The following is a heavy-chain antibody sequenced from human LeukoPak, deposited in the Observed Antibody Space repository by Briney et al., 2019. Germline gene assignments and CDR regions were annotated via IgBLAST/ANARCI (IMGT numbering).Heavy chain of an antibody. CDR1: GFTFSSYS. CDR2: ISSSSSYI. V-gene: IGHV3-21*01. D-gene: IGHD1-26*01. CDR3: ARDFGHWELNGGYYFDY. J-gene: IGHJ4*02. Sequence: GGSLRLSCAASGFTFSSYSMNWVRQAPGKGLEWVSSISSSSSYIYYADSVKGRFTISRDNAKNSLYLQMNSLRAEDTAVYYCARDFGHWELNGGYYFDYWGQGTLVTASS.